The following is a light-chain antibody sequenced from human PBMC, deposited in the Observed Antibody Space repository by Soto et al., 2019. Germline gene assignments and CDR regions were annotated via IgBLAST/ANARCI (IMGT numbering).Light chain of an antibody. Sequence: QSVLTQPPSVSGAPGQRGTISCTGSSSNIGAGYDVHWYQQLPGTAPKLLIYGNSNRPSGVPDRFSGSKSGTSASLAITGLQAEDEADYYCQSYDSSLSGVVFGGGTQRTVL. CDR3: QSYDSSLSGVV. V-gene: IGLV1-40*01. CDR2: GNS. CDR1: SSNIGAGYD. J-gene: IGLJ2*01.